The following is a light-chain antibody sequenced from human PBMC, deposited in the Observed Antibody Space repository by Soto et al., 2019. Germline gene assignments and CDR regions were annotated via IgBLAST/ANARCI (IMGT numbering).Light chain of an antibody. CDR3: QQYVNSPFP. CDR2: EAS. CDR1: QTVRGNY. Sequence: FVLTQSPGTLSLSPGGRATLSCRASQTVRGNYIAWYQQKPGQAPRVLIFEASRRATGNQDSCSGSGSGTHFALTISRLEPEDFALYYCQQYVNSPFPFGQGTNLEI. V-gene: IGKV3-20*01. J-gene: IGKJ2*01.